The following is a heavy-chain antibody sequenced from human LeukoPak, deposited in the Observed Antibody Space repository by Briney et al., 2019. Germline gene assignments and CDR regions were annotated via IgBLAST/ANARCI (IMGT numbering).Heavy chain of an antibody. CDR3: ARHFYGEWAFDI. Sequence: PSETLSLTCTVSGGSISSYYWSWIRQPPGKGLEWIGYIYYSGSTNYNPPLKSRVTISVDTSKNQFSLKLSSVTAADTAVYYCARHFYGEWAFDIWGQGTMVTVSS. J-gene: IGHJ3*02. CDR1: GGSISSYY. V-gene: IGHV4-59*08. CDR2: IYYSGST. D-gene: IGHD3-10*01.